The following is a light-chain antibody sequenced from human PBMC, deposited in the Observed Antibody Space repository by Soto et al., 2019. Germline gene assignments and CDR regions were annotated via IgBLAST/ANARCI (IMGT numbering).Light chain of an antibody. V-gene: IGLV2-23*01. J-gene: IGLJ1*01. CDR3: CSYAVSSTLAYV. Sequence: QSALTQPASVSGSPGQSITISCTGTSSDVGTYNLVSWYQQHPGKAPKLLIYEGSKRPSGVSNRFSGSKSGNTASLTISGLQAADEADYYCCSYAVSSTLAYVFGTGIKVTVL. CDR1: SSDVGTYNL. CDR2: EGS.